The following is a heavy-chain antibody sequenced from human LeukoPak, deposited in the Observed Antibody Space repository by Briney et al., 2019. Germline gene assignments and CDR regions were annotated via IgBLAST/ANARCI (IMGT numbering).Heavy chain of an antibody. CDR1: GFTFSAYG. D-gene: IGHD3-10*01. J-gene: IGHJ4*02. Sequence: SGGSLRLSCAASGFTFSAYGMHWARQAPGKGPEWVAVIWYDGSNKYYADSVKGRFTISRDNAKTSLYLQMNSLRAEDTAVYYCARDGEGTSLSFFDYWGLGTLVTVSA. V-gene: IGHV3-33*01. CDR2: IWYDGSNK. CDR3: ARDGEGTSLSFFDY.